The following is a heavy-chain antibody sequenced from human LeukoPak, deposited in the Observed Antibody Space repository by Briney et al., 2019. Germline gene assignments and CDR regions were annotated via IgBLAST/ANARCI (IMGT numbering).Heavy chain of an antibody. CDR2: IYYSGST. CDR1: GGSISSYY. Sequence: SEALSLTCTVSGGSISSYYWSWIWQPPGKGLEWIGYIYYSGSTNYNPSLKSRVTISVDTSKNQFSLKLSSVTAADTAVYYCARLVGSSDGFDIWGQGTMVTVSS. CDR3: ARLVGSSDGFDI. V-gene: IGHV4-59*08. D-gene: IGHD1-26*01. J-gene: IGHJ3*02.